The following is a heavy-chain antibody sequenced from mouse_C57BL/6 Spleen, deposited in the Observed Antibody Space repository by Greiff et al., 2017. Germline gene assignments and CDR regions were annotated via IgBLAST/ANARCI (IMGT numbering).Heavy chain of an antibody. J-gene: IGHJ4*01. CDR2: INPGSGGT. Sequence: VMLVESGAELVRPGTSVKVSCKASGYAFTNYLIEWVKQRPGQGLEWIGVINPGSGGTNYNEKFKGKATLTADKSSSTAYMQLSSLTSEDSAVYFCARTVVPYAMDYWGQGTSVTVSS. V-gene: IGHV1-54*01. CDR3: ARTVVPYAMDY. CDR1: GYAFTNYL. D-gene: IGHD1-1*01.